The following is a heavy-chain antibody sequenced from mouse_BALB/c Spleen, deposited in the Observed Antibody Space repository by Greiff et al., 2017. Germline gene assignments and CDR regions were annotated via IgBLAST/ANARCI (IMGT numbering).Heavy chain of an antibody. CDR3: ARTGGNYAMDD. V-gene: IGHV5-17*02. Sequence: EVHLVESGGGLVQPGGSRKLSCAASGFTFSSFGMPWVRQAPEKGLEWVAYISSGSSTIYYADTVKGRFTISRDNPKNTLFLQMTSLRSEDTAMYYCARTGGNYAMDDWGQGTSVTVSA. D-gene: IGHD1-1*02. CDR2: ISSGSSTI. CDR1: GFTFSSFG. J-gene: IGHJ4*01.